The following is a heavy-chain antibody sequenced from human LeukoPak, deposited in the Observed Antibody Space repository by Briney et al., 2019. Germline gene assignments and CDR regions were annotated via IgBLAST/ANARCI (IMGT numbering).Heavy chain of an antibody. J-gene: IGHJ4*02. D-gene: IGHD3-10*01. CDR1: GFTFSNYA. CDR3: VKSGFGELSTDY. Sequence: PGGSLRLSCAASGFTFSNYAMHWVRQAPGKGLEWVAVISYDGSNKYYADSVKGRFTISRDNSKNTLYLQMNSLRAEDTAVYCCVKSGFGELSTDYWGQGTLVTVSS. CDR2: ISYDGSNK. V-gene: IGHV3-30-3*01.